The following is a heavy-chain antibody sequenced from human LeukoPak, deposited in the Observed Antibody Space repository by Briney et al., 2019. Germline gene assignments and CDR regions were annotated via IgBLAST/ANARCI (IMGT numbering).Heavy chain of an antibody. CDR3: AKDLVVGPTNCFDY. D-gene: IGHD1-26*01. Sequence: GGSLRLSCAASGFTFSTCGMHWVRQAPGKGLEWVAVISYDGSNKHYADSVKGRFTISRENYKKTVYMEMNSLRPEDTAVYYCAKDLVVGPTNCFDYWGQGTLVTVSS. J-gene: IGHJ4*02. CDR2: ISYDGSNK. V-gene: IGHV3-30*18. CDR1: GFTFSTCG.